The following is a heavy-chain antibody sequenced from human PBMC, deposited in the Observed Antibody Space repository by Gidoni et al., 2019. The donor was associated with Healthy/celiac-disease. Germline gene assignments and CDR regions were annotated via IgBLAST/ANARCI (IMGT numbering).Heavy chain of an antibody. CDR3: ARGTKVGVVPAALYYFDY. D-gene: IGHD2-2*01. V-gene: IGHV4-59*09. Sequence: TSHPSLKSRVPLSVDTSKNQFSLKLSSVTAADTAVYYCARGTKVGVVPAALYYFDYWGQGTLVTVSS. J-gene: IGHJ4*02.